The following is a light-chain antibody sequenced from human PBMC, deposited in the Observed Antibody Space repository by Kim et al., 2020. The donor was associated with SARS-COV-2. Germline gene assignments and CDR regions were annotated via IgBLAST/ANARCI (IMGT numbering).Light chain of an antibody. CDR3: QAWDSSSHV. CDR2: QAS. J-gene: IGLJ1*01. Sequence: VSPGKTASLTCSGDKVGDKYACWYQQKPGQSPVLVIYQASKRPSGIPERFSGSNSGNTATLTISGTQAMDEADYYCQAWDSSSHVFGTGTKVTVL. CDR1: KVGDKY. V-gene: IGLV3-1*01.